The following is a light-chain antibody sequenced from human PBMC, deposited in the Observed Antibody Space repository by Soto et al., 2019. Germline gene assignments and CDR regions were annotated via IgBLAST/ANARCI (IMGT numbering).Light chain of an antibody. J-gene: IGLJ1*01. V-gene: IGLV2-23*02. CDR3: CSYAASSGYV. CDR1: RSDVGSYNL. Sequence: QSALTQPASVSGSPGQSITISCTGTRSDVGSYNLVSWYQQHPGKAPKLMIYEVSKRPSGVSNRFSGSKSGNTASLTISGLQAEDEADYYCCSYAASSGYVFGTGTKVTVL. CDR2: EVS.